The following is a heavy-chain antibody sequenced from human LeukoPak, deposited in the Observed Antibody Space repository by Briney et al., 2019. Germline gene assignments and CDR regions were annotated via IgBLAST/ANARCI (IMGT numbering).Heavy chain of an antibody. D-gene: IGHD6-13*01. CDR2: ISWNSGSI. J-gene: IGHJ4*02. V-gene: IGHV3-9*01. Sequence: GGSLRLSCAASGFTFDDYAMHWVRQAPGKGLEWVSGISWNSGSIGYADSVKGRFTISRDNAKNSLYLQMNSLRAEDTALYYCAKDMFMSSSWSPFDYWGQGTLVTVSS. CDR3: AKDMFMSSSWSPFDY. CDR1: GFTFDDYA.